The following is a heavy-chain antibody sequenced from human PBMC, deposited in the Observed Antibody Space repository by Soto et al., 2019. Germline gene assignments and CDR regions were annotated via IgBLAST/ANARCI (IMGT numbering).Heavy chain of an antibody. CDR3: ARTKCSGGSCYSWSLDY. V-gene: IGHV4-31*03. J-gene: IGHJ4*02. D-gene: IGHD2-15*01. CDR1: GGSITTGGYY. Sequence: SEPLSLTCTVSGGSITTGGYYWSWIRQLPGKGLEWIGHRYYSESTYYNPSLKSRVSISLDTSKNQFSLKLSFVTAADTAMYYCARTKCSGGSCYSWSLDYWGQGTLVTVSS. CDR2: RYYSEST.